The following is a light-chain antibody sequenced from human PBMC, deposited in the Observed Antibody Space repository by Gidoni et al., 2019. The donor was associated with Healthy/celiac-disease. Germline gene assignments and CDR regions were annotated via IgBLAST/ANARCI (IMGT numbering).Light chain of an antibody. CDR1: QSISSW. CDR2: KAS. Sequence: DIQMTQSPSTLSASVGDRVAITCRASQSISSWLAWYQQKPGKAPKLLIYKASSLEGGVPSRFSGSGSGTEFTLTISSLQPDDFATYYCQQYNSYPPLTFGGGTKVEIK. V-gene: IGKV1-5*03. J-gene: IGKJ4*01. CDR3: QQYNSYPPLT.